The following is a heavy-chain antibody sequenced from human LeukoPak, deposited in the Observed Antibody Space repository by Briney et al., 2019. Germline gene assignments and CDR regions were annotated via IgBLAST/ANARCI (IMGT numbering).Heavy chain of an antibody. CDR1: GGSISSYF. Sequence: PSETLSLTCSVSGGSISSYFWSWIRQPPGKGLEWIGYIYYSGSTKYNPSLKSRVTISVDTSKNQFSLKLTSVTAADTAVYYCARLGDYSNRAYNWFDPWGQGTLVTVSS. CDR3: ARLGDYSNRAYNWFDP. J-gene: IGHJ5*02. D-gene: IGHD4-11*01. CDR2: IYYSGST. V-gene: IGHV4-59*08.